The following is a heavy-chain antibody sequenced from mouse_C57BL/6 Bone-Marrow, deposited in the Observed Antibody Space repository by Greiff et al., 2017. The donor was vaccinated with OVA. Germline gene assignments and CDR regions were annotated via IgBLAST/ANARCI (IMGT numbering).Heavy chain of an antibody. J-gene: IGHJ3*01. CDR1: GFNIKDSY. V-gene: IGHV14-4*01. Sequence: EVQLQQSGAELVRPGASVKLSCTASGFNIKDSYMHWVKQRPEQGLEWIGWIDPENGDTDYAAKFQGKATITADTSSNTASLQLSSLTSEDTAVYYCTTDCSRYWGQGTLVTFSA. CDR3: TTDCSRY. CDR2: IDPENGDT. D-gene: IGHD1-1*01.